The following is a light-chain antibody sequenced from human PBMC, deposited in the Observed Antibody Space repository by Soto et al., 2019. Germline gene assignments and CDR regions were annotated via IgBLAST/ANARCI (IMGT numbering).Light chain of an antibody. CDR3: QQYGRTSWR. CDR2: GAS. J-gene: IGKJ1*01. CDR1: QSVSTNF. Sequence: EIVLTQSPGTLSLSPGEGATLSCRASQSVSTNFFAWYQQKPGQAPRLLIYGASTRATGIPDRFSGSGSGTAFTLTISRLEPEDFAVYDCQQYGRTSWRFGKGAKVVIK. V-gene: IGKV3-20*01.